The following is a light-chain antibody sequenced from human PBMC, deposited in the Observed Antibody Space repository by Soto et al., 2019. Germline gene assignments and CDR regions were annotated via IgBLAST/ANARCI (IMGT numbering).Light chain of an antibody. CDR2: DAS. CDR3: QQYNTHSGT. V-gene: IGKV1-5*01. CDR1: QTVNAW. J-gene: IGKJ1*01. Sequence: DIQMTQSPSTLSASLGDRVTITCRASQTVNAWLAWYQHKPGKAPEPLIYDASTLESGVPARFSGSRSGTEFNLTISSLQPDDVGTYYCQQYNTHSGTFGQGTKV.